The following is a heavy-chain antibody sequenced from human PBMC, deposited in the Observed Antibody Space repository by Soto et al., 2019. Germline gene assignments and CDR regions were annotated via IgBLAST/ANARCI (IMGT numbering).Heavy chain of an antibody. CDR1: GYSFTSYW. V-gene: IGHV5-51*01. CDR2: IYPDDSDT. D-gene: IGHD6-19*01. CDR3: ARLFDTSGWYDY. J-gene: IGHJ4*02. Sequence: GESLKISCKGSGYSFTSYWIAWVRQMPGKGLELMGIIYPDDSDTRYSPSFQGQVTISADKSISTAYLQWSSLEASDTAMYYCARLFDTSGWYDYWGQGTLVTVSS.